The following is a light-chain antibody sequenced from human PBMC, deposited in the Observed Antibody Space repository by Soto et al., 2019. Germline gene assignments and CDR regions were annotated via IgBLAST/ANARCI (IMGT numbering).Light chain of an antibody. CDR3: QSSDSRLSGSDV. Sequence: QSALTQPPSVSGAPGQRVTISCTGSSSNIGAGYDVNWYQQLPGTAPKLLIFGDSNRPSGVPDRFSGSKSGTSASLAITGLQAADEADYYSQSSDSRLSGSDVFGTGTKLTVL. CDR2: GDS. V-gene: IGLV1-40*01. CDR1: SSNIGAGYD. J-gene: IGLJ1*01.